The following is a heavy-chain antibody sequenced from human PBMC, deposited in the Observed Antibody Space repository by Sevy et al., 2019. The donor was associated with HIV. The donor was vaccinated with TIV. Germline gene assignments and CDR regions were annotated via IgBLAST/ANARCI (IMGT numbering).Heavy chain of an antibody. J-gene: IGHJ3*02. CDR2: IIPIFGTA. CDR1: GGTYSSYA. Sequence: ASVKVSCKASGGTYSSYAISWVRRAPRQGLEWMGGIIPIFGTANYAQKFQGRVTITADESTSTAYMELSSLRSEDTAVYYCARGGGSYYDAFDIWGQGTMVTVSS. V-gene: IGHV1-69*13. CDR3: ARGGGSYYDAFDI. D-gene: IGHD1-26*01.